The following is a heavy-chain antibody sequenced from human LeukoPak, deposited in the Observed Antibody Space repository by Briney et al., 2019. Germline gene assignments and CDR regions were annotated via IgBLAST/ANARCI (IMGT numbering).Heavy chain of an antibody. CDR3: ASSRGYSYGSDY. CDR2: IYYSGST. CDR1: GGSISSSSYY. J-gene: IGHJ4*02. Sequence: TSETLSLTCTVSGGSISSSSYYWGWIRQPPGKGLEWIGSIYYSGSTYYNPSLKSRVTISVDTSKNQFSLKLSSVTAADTAVYYCASSRGYSYGSDYWGKGSLVTVSS. V-gene: IGHV4-39*01. D-gene: IGHD5-18*01.